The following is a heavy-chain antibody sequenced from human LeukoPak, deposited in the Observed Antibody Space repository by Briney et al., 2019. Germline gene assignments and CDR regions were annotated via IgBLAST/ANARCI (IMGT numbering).Heavy chain of an antibody. V-gene: IGHV3-11*01. CDR1: GFTFSDYY. CDR2: IRSSDTI. J-gene: IGHJ3*01. Sequence: GGSLRLSCAASGFTFSDYYMSWIRQAPGKGLEWVSYIRSSDTIYYADSVKGRFTISTDNAKNSLFLEMNSLRAEDTAVYFCARPDCSSTSCYSGHAFHVWGQGTMVTVSS. D-gene: IGHD2-2*01. CDR3: ARPDCSSTSCYSGHAFHV.